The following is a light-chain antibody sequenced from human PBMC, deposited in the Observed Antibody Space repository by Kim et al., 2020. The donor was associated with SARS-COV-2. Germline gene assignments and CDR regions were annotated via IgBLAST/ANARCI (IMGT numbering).Light chain of an antibody. CDR1: QSVSNSY. V-gene: IGKV3-20*01. CDR3: QQYGSSPPVT. Sequence: EIVLTQSPGTLSLSPGERATLSCRASQSVSNSYLAWYQQKPAQAPSLLIFGASIRATGIPDRFSGSGSGTDFTLTISRLEPEDFAVYYCQQYGSSPPVTFGGGTKVDIK. J-gene: IGKJ4*01. CDR2: GAS.